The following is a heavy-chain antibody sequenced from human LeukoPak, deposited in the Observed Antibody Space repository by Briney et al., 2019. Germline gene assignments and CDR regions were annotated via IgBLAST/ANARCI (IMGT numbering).Heavy chain of an antibody. V-gene: IGHV5-51*01. CDR1: GYSFTSYW. CDR2: IYPGDSDT. J-gene: IGHJ6*02. CDR3: ARGRRVSGSYPFGMDV. D-gene: IGHD1-26*01. Sequence: GESLKISCKGSGYSFTSYWIGWVRQMPGKGLEWMGIIYPGDSDTRYSPSFQGQVTISADKSISTAYLQWSSLKASDTAMYYCARGRRVSGSYPFGMDVWGQGTTVTVSS.